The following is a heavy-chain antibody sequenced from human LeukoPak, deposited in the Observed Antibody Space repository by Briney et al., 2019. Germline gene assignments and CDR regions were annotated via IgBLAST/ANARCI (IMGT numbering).Heavy chain of an antibody. CDR2: IWYDGSNK. D-gene: IGHD3-10*01. V-gene: IGHV3-33*01. CDR3: ARAGYGSGSYGAFDI. J-gene: IGHJ3*02. CDR1: GFTFSSYG. Sequence: SGGSLRLSCAASGFTFSSYGMHWVRQAPGKGLEWVAVIWYDGSNKYYADSVKGRFTISRDNSKNTLYLQMNSLRAEDTAVYYCARAGYGSGSYGAFDIWGQGTMVTVSS.